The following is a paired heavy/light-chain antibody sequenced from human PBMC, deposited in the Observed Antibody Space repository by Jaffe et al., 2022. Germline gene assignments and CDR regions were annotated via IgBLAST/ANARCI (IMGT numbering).Heavy chain of an antibody. V-gene: IGHV2-70*19. CDR3: ARSRCVRNPLTHYYFMDI. CDR2: IEWNDDK. CDR1: GFSLSTSGTC. Sequence: QVTLRESGPALVESTQTLTLTCTFSGFSLSTSGTCVSWVRHPPGRALEWLALIEWNDDKNYNISLKTRLTISKDTSKNQVVLAMTNMDPVDTATYYCARSRCVRNPLTHYYFMDIWGKGTTVTVSS. J-gene: IGHJ6*03. D-gene: IGHD2-8*01.
Light chain of an antibody. CDR1: ISNIGSNT. CDR3: STWDDSLNGPV. V-gene: IGLV1-44*01. Sequence: QSLLTQPPSASGTPGQRVTISCSGSISNIGSNTVNWYQHLTGAAPKLLIYSNNQWPSGVPDRFSGSKSGMSASLAISGLQSEDEADYYCSTWDDSLNGPVFGGGTKLIVL. CDR2: SNN. J-gene: IGLJ3*02.